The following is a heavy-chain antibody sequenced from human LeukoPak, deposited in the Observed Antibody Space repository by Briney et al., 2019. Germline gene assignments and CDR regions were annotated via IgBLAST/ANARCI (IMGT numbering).Heavy chain of an antibody. Sequence: GGSLRLSCAASGFTFSSYAMHWVRQAPGKGLEYVSAISSNGGSTYYANSVKGRFTISRDNSKNTLYLQMNSLRAEDTAVYYCARGLPPAMADPPLDYWGQGTLVTVSS. CDR2: ISSNGGST. CDR1: GFTFSSYA. J-gene: IGHJ4*02. CDR3: ARGLPPAMADPPLDY. D-gene: IGHD6-19*01. V-gene: IGHV3-64*01.